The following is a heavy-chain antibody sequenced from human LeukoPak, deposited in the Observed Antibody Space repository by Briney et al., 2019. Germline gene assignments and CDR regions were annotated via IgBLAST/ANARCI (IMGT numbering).Heavy chain of an antibody. CDR1: GFTFSSYA. D-gene: IGHD5-18*01. Sequence: GGSLRLSCAASGFTFSSYAMSWVSQAPGKGLEWVSAISGSGGSTYYADSVKGRFTISRDNSKNTLYLQMNSLRAEDTAVYYCAMNVDTAMGVFDYWGQGTLVTVSS. CDR2: ISGSGGST. CDR3: AMNVDTAMGVFDY. J-gene: IGHJ4*02. V-gene: IGHV3-23*01.